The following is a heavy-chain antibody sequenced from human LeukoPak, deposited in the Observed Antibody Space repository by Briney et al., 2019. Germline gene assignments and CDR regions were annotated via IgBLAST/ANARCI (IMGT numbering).Heavy chain of an antibody. CDR1: GFTVSIHY. CDR3: ARGIYGPTCPGALDI. D-gene: IGHD4/OR15-4a*01. V-gene: IGHV3-53*01. CDR2: MYSGGAT. Sequence: PGGSLRLSCAASGFTVSIHYMTWVRQAPGKGLEWVSVMYSGGATNYADSVKGRFIISRDDSKNILDLQMNSLKADDTAVYYCARGIYGPTCPGALDIWGQGTMVTVSS. J-gene: IGHJ3*02.